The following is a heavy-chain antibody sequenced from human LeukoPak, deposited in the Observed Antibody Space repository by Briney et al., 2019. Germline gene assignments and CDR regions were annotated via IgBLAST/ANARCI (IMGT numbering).Heavy chain of an antibody. Sequence: VESLKISCKGSGYSFTSYWLGWVRQMPGKGLEWMGIIYPCDSDTRYSASFQGHVTISADKSISTAYLQWSSLKASDTAMYYCARLSRRYYDSSGYPQTPHDAFDIWGQGTMVTVSS. CDR2: IYPCDSDT. CDR1: GYSFTSYW. CDR3: ARLSRRYYDSSGYPQTPHDAFDI. D-gene: IGHD3-22*01. V-gene: IGHV5-51*01. J-gene: IGHJ3*02.